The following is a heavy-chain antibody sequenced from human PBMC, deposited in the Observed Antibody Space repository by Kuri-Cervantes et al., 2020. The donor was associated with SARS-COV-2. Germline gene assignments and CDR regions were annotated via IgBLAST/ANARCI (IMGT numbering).Heavy chain of an antibody. CDR2: IRSKAHGGTT. CDR3: TREDDYIDLELGFDY. J-gene: IGHJ4*02. V-gene: IGHV3-49*03. D-gene: IGHD4-17*01. CDR1: GFTFGDYA. Sequence: GGSLRLTCIGSGFTFGDYAMRWFRQAPGKGLEWVGCIRSKAHGGTTEDAASVKVRFTISSDDSKSIASLKMNSLKTEDTAVYYCTREDDYIDLELGFDYWGQGTLVTVSS.